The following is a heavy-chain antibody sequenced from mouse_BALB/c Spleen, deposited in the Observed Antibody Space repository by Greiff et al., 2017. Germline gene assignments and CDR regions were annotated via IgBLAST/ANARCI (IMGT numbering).Heavy chain of an antibody. CDR1: GFSLTSYG. D-gene: IGHD1-1*01. CDR2: IWSGGST. CDR3: ARNRVYYYGSSYVRYYAMDY. Sequence: QVQLQQSGPGLVQPSQSLSITCTVSGFSLTSYGVHWVRQSPGKGLEWLGVIWSGGSTDYNAAFISRLSISKDNSKSQVFFKMNSLQANDTAIYYCARNRVYYYGSSYVRYYAMDYWGQGTSVTVSS. J-gene: IGHJ4*01. V-gene: IGHV2-2*02.